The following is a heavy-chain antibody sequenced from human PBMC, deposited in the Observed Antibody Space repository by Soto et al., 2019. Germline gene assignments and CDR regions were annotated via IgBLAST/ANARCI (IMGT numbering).Heavy chain of an antibody. CDR1: GFTFSSYA. D-gene: IGHD3-22*01. CDR2: ISYDGSNK. J-gene: IGHJ4*02. V-gene: IGHV3-30-3*01. CDR3: ARDDDSSGYHLDY. Sequence: QVQLVESGGGVVQPGRSLRLSCAASGFTFSSYAMHWVRQAPGKGLEWVAVISYDGSNKYYADSVKGRFTISRDNYKNTLYLQMNSLRAEDTAVYYCARDDDSSGYHLDYWGQGTLVTVSS.